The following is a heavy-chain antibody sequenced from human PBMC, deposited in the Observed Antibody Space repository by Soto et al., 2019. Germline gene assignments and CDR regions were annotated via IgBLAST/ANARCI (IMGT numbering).Heavy chain of an antibody. D-gene: IGHD2-15*01. CDR2: IWYDGSNK. CDR3: ARDGYCSGGSCYSGLNYYYGMDV. Sequence: QVQLVGSGGGVVQPGRSLRLSCATSGFTFSSYGMHWVRQAPGKGLEWVAVIWYDGSNKYYADSVKGRFTISRDNSKNTLYLQMNSLRAEDTAVYYCARDGYCSGGSCYSGLNYYYGMDVWGQGTTVTVSS. CDR1: GFTFSSYG. V-gene: IGHV3-33*01. J-gene: IGHJ6*02.